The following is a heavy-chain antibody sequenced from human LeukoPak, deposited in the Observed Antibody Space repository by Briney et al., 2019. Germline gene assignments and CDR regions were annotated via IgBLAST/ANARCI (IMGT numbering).Heavy chain of an antibody. D-gene: IGHD6-19*01. J-gene: IGHJ5*02. CDR1: GFTFSSYE. CDR3: ARDSRGWYRSLDP. CDR2: ITGSGSNK. Sequence: GGSLRLSCAASGFTFSSYEMNWVRQAQGKGLEWVSYITGSGSNKNYADSVRGRFTISRDNAKNSLYLQMNSLRAEDTAVYYCARDSRGWYRSLDPWGLGTLVTVSS. V-gene: IGHV3-48*03.